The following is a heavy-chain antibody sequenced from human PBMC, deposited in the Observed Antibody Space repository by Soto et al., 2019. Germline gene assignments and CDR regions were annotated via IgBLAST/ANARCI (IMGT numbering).Heavy chain of an antibody. CDR3: ERGYCSGGNCYKGLDV. V-gene: IGHV1-46*01. CDR2: VYPSGGGT. Sequence: QVQLVQSGAEVRKPGASVRVSCKAAGYTFSITYLHWLRQAPGQGLEWLGLVYPSGGGTNYKESFKGRLNITRDTSTSTVYMDMSRMTSEETAIYYCERGYCSGGNCYKGLDVWGQGTTVTVS. J-gene: IGHJ6*02. CDR1: GYTFSITY. D-gene: IGHD2-15*01.